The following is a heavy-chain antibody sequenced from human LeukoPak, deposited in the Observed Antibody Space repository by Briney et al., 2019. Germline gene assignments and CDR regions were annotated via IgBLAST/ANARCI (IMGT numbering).Heavy chain of an antibody. D-gene: IGHD6-13*01. CDR1: GYSISSGYY. Sequence: SETLSLTCTVSGYSISSGYYWGWIRQPPGKGLEWIGSIYHSGSTYYKPSLKSRVTISVDTSKNQFSLKLSSVTAADTAVYYCARAFYSSSWYHKEDFFDYWGQGTPVTVSS. CDR3: ARAFYSSSWYHKEDFFDY. J-gene: IGHJ4*02. V-gene: IGHV4-38-2*02. CDR2: IYHSGST.